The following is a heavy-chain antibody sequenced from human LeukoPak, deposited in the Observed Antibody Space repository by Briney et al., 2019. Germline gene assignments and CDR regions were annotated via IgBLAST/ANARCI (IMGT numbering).Heavy chain of an antibody. Sequence: SQTLSLTCTVSGGSISSGSYYWSWIRQPAGKGLEWIGRIYTSGSTNYNPSLKSRVTISVDTSKNQFSLKLSSVTAADTAVYYCARDAKGEQQLAIRIYYYMDVWGKGTTVTVSS. CDR2: IYTSGST. D-gene: IGHD6-13*01. CDR3: ARDAKGEQQLAIRIYYYMDV. CDR1: GGSISSGSYY. V-gene: IGHV4-61*02. J-gene: IGHJ6*03.